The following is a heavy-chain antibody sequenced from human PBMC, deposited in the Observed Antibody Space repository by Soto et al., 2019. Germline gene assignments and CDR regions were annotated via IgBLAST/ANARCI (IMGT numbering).Heavy chain of an antibody. CDR1: GFSLSTSGMY. V-gene: IGHV2-70*17. CDR2: IDWDDDK. J-gene: IGHJ3*02. CDR3: ARISLRSYFDSSDYRGHDAFEI. D-gene: IGHD3-22*01. Sequence: VSGPTLVNPTQTLTLTCTVSGFSLSTSGMYVSWIRQPPGKALEWLAHIDWDDDKFYSPSLKTRLTIFKDTSRNQVVLTMTNMDPVDTATYYCARISLRSYFDSSDYRGHDAFEIWGQGTMVTVSS.